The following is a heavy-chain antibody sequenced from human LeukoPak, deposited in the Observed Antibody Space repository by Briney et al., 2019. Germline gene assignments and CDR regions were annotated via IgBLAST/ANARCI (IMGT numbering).Heavy chain of an antibody. CDR2: IYFTGKI. D-gene: IGHD3-22*01. CDR3: ARVRITMIVPEYFDF. Sequence: SETLSLTCTVSGGSINNNNYYWGWIRQPPGKGLEWIGSIYFTGKIYYNASLKKRVTVSLDTSKNHFSLELNSVTAADTAVYYCARVRITMIVPEYFDFWGQGTLVTVSS. V-gene: IGHV4-39*07. CDR1: GGSINNNNYY. J-gene: IGHJ4*02.